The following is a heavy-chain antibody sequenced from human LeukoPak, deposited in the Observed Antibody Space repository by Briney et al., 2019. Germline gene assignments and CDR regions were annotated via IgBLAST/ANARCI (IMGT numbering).Heavy chain of an antibody. CDR2: MYTSGST. V-gene: IGHV4-61*02. CDR1: GGSISSGSYY. J-gene: IGHJ3*02. D-gene: IGHD3-16*01. CDR3: AREDYDYVWGSFAFDI. Sequence: SETLSLTCTVSGGSISSGSYYWSWIWQPAGKGLEWIGRMYTSGSTNYNPSLKSRVTISVDTSKNQFSLKLSSVTAADTAVYYCAREDYDYVWGSFAFDIWGQGTMVTVSS.